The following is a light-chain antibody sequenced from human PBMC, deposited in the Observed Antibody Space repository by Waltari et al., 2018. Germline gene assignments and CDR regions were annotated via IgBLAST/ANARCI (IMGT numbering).Light chain of an antibody. V-gene: IGKV4-1*01. CDR1: QSVLYSYNSTNY. J-gene: IGKJ1*01. CDR3: HQYYTTPRT. CDR2: LAS. Sequence: DIVMTQSPDSLAVSLGERATINCKSSQSVLYSYNSTNYLAWYQQKPGQPPKRLLYLASTRASRAPDRFSGSGSGTDFTLTISSLQAEDVAVYYCHQYYTTPRTFGQGTKVEIK.